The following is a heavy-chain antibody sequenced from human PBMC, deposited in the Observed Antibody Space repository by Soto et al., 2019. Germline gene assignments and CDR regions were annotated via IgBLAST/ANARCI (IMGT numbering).Heavy chain of an antibody. Sequence: QVQLVQSGAEVKKPGSSVKVSCKASGGTFSSYAISWVRQAPGQGLEWMGGIIPSFGTANYAQKFQGRVTITAEESTSTAYMELSSLRSEDTAVYYCARDPEQWLFRYGMDVWGQGTTVTVSS. D-gene: IGHD6-19*01. CDR3: ARDPEQWLFRYGMDV. CDR1: GGTFSSYA. V-gene: IGHV1-69*12. J-gene: IGHJ6*02. CDR2: IIPSFGTA.